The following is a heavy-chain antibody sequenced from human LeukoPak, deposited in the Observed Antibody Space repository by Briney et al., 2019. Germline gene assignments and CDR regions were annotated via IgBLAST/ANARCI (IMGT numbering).Heavy chain of an antibody. CDR2: IYSSGST. CDR1: GFTVSSNY. CDR3: ARAASGSYFDY. V-gene: IGHV3-53*04. Sequence: GGSLRLSCAASGFTVSSNYMSWVRQAPGKGLEWVSVIYSSGSTYYADSVKGRFTISRHNSKNTLYLQMNSLRAEDTAVYYCARAASGSYFDYWGQGTLVTVSS. D-gene: IGHD1-26*01. J-gene: IGHJ4*02.